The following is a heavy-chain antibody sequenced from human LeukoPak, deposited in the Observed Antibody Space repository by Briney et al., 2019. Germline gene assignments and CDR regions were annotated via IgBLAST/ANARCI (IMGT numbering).Heavy chain of an antibody. CDR1: GFSFNSYA. CDR2: ISGSGDKT. D-gene: IGHD2/OR15-2a*01. Sequence: GGSLRLSCAASGFSFNSYAMTWVRQAPGKGLEWVSVISGSGDKTYYADSVKGRFTISRDNPKNTLYLQMHSLRAEDTAKYYCAKGSHSTGWFYFDYWGQGTLVTVSS. V-gene: IGHV3-23*01. CDR3: AKGSHSTGWFYFDY. J-gene: IGHJ4*02.